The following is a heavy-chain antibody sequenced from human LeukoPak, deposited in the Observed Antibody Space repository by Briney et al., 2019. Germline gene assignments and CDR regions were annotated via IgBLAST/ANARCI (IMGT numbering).Heavy chain of an antibody. CDR3: ASHESYGAANWFDP. CDR2: IYYKGST. V-gene: IGHV4-59*08. J-gene: IGHJ5*02. CDR1: AGSISYYY. Sequence: NSSETLSLTCTVSAGSISYYYWSRIRRPPGKGLEWIGHIYYKGSTNYNPSLKSRATISVDTSKNQFSLKLSSVTAADTAVYYSASHESYGAANWFDPWGQGTLVTVSS. D-gene: IGHD4-17*01.